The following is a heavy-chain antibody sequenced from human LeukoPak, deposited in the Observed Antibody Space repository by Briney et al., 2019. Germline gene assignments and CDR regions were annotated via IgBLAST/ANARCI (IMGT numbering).Heavy chain of an antibody. CDR1: GFTFSSYA. CDR2: ITASGGNT. D-gene: IGHD5-18*01. CDR3: AKGNGYSYGRYYFDY. J-gene: IGHJ4*02. V-gene: IGHV3-23*01. Sequence: AGGSLRLSCAASGFTFSSYAMGWVRQAPGKGLEWVSAITASGGNTYYADSVKGRFTISRDNSKNTLHLQVNSLRAEDTAVYYCAKGNGYSYGRYYFDYWGQGTLVTVSS.